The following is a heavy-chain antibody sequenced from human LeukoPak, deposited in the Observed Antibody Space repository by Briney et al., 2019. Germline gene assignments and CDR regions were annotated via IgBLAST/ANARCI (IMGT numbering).Heavy chain of an antibody. CDR2: MNPNSGNT. D-gene: IGHD1-20*01. CDR1: GYTFTSYD. V-gene: IGHV1-8*01. CDR3: ARAITGTHHTGDY. J-gene: IGHJ4*02. Sequence: ASVKVSCKASGYTFTSYDINWVRQATGQGLEWMGWMNPNSGNTGYAQKFQGRVTMTRNTSISTAYMELSSLRSEDTALYYCARAITGTHHTGDYWGQGTLVTVSS.